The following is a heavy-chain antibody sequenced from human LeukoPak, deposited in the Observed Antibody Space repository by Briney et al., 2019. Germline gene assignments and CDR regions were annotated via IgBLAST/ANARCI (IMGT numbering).Heavy chain of an antibody. D-gene: IGHD2-8*01. CDR1: GLTVSGNC. CDR2: IFTDDTT. CDR3: ARDAPNDAEAFLDY. J-gene: IGHJ4*02. V-gene: IGHV3-66*01. Sequence: GGSLRLSCAASGLTVSGNCMNWVRQAPGKGLEWVSAIFTDDTTYYGDSVKGRFTISRDNTKNTLYLQMNSLRAEDTAVYYCARDAPNDAEAFLDYWGQGTLVSVSS.